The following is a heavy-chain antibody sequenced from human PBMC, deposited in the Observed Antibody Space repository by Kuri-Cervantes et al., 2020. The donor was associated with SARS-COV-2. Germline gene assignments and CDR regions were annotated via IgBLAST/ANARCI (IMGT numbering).Heavy chain of an antibody. J-gene: IGHJ5*02. Sequence: GSLRLSCTVSGGSISSSSYYWGWIRQPPGKGLEWIGIIFYSGSTYSNPSLKSRVTISVDTSKNQFSLKLSSVTAADTAVYYCAREHLVGVSGSWFDPWGQGTLVTVSS. CDR1: GGSISSSSYY. V-gene: IGHV4-39*02. CDR3: AREHLVGVSGSWFDP. D-gene: IGHD1-26*01. CDR2: IFYSGST.